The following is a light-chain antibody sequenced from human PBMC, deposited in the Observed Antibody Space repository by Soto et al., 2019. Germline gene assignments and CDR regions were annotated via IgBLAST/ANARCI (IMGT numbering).Light chain of an antibody. J-gene: IGKJ2*01. CDR1: QSISSW. CDR2: QAS. Sequence: DIQMTQSPSTLSASVGDRVTITCRASQSISSWLAWYQQKPGKAPKLLIYQASTLETGVSSRFSGSGSGTEFTLTISSLQPDDFATYYCQQYRTFGQGTKLEIK. CDR3: QQYRT. V-gene: IGKV1-5*03.